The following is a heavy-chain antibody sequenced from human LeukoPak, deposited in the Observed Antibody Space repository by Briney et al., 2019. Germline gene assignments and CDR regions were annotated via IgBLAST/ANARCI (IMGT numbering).Heavy chain of an antibody. CDR1: GITFSSNG. CDR2: IRSDGDTK. CDR3: GRSNYGIVDY. Sequence: GGSLRLSCVTSGITFSSNGMHWVRQAPGKGLEWVAFIRSDGDTKYNADSVKGRFTISRDSSKNTVYLQMNSLRPEDTAVYYCGRSNYGIVDYWGQGILVTVSS. J-gene: IGHJ4*02. D-gene: IGHD1-7*01. V-gene: IGHV3-30*02.